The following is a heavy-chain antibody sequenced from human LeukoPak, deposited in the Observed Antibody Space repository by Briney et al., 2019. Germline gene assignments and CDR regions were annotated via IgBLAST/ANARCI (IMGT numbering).Heavy chain of an antibody. CDR1: GFTFSSYA. Sequence: PGGSLRLSCAASGFTFSSYAMSWVRQPPGKGLEWIGEINHSGSTNYNPSLKSRVTISVDTSKNQFSLKLSSVTAADTAVYYCASGYCSGGSCYSDAFDIWGQGTMVTVSS. J-gene: IGHJ3*02. D-gene: IGHD2-15*01. CDR2: INHSGST. V-gene: IGHV4-34*01. CDR3: ASGYCSGGSCYSDAFDI.